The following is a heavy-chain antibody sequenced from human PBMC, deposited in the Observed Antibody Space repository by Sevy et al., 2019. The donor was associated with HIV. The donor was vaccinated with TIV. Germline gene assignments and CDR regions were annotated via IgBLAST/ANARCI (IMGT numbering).Heavy chain of an antibody. D-gene: IGHD2-2*01. V-gene: IGHV4-61*01. CDR3: ALTFGAYCSSTSCYSRHFDY. CDR1: GGSVSSGSYY. J-gene: IGHJ4*02. Sequence: SETLSLTCTVSGGSVSSGSYYWSWIRQPPGKGLEWIGYIYYSGSTNYNPSLKSRVTISVDTSKNQFSLKLSSVTAADPAVYYCALTFGAYCSSTSCYSRHFDYWGQGTLVTVSS. CDR2: IYYSGST.